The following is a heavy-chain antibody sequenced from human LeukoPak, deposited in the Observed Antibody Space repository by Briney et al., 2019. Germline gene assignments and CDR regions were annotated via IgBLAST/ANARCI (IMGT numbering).Heavy chain of an antibody. J-gene: IGHJ4*02. CDR1: GYSFTTYW. D-gene: IGHD2/OR15-2a*01. V-gene: IGHV5-51*01. CDR2: IYPGDSDT. Sequence: PGESLRISCKGSGYSFTTYWIGWVRQMPEKGLEWMGLIYPGDSDTRYSPSFQGQVTISADKSISTAYLQWGSLKASDTAMYYCARHEYYSFSGSPDYWGQGTLVTVSS. CDR3: ARHEYYSFSGSPDY.